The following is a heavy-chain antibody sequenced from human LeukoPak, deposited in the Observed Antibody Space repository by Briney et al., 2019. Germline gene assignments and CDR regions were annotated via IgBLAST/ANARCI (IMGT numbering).Heavy chain of an antibody. CDR3: ARGSSLRIIDY. CDR2: INHSGST. J-gene: IGHJ4*02. D-gene: IGHD1-26*01. Sequence: PSETLSLTCAVYGGSFSGYYWSWIRQPPGKGLEWIGEINHSGSTNYNPSLKSRVTISVDTSKNQFSLKLSSVTAADTAVYYCARGSSLRIIDYWGQGTLVTVSS. CDR1: GGSFSGYY. V-gene: IGHV4-34*01.